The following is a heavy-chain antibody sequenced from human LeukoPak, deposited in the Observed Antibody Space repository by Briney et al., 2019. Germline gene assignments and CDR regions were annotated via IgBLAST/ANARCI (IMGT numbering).Heavy chain of an antibody. CDR2: ISSSSSYI. D-gene: IGHD6-13*01. J-gene: IGHJ4*02. CDR1: GFTFSSYS. Sequence: GGSLRLSCAASGFTFSSYSMNWVRQAPGKGLEWVSSISSSSSYIYYADSVKGRFTISRDNAKNSLYLQMNSLRAEDTAVYYCASQLGDDSISRSDYWGQGTLVTVSS. V-gene: IGHV3-21*01. CDR3: ASQLGDDSISRSDY.